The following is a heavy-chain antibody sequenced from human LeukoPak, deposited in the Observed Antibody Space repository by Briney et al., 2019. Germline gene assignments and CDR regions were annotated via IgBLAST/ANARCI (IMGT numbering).Heavy chain of an antibody. V-gene: IGHV1-2*02. Sequence: ASVKVSCKASGYTFTGYYMHWVRQAPGQGLEWMGWINPNSGGTNYAQKFQGRVTMTRDTSISTAHMELSRLRSEDTAVYYCARGGAPVMVYAIPVGASFDGGYYMDVWGKGTTVTVSS. D-gene: IGHD2-8*01. CDR2: INPNSGGT. CDR1: GYTFTGYY. CDR3: ARGGAPVMVYAIPVGASFDGGYYMDV. J-gene: IGHJ6*03.